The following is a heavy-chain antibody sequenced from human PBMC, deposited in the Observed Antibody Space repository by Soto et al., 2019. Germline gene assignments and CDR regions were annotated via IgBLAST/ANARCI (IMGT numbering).Heavy chain of an antibody. V-gene: IGHV4-30-4*01. CDR2: IYYSGST. CDR1: GGSISSGDYY. CDR3: ALWFGELLSWFDP. J-gene: IGHJ5*02. D-gene: IGHD3-10*01. Sequence: SETLSLTCTVSGGSISSGDYYWSWIRQPPGKGLEWIGYIYYSGSTYYNPSLKSRVTISVDTSKNQFSLKLSSVTAADTAVYYCALWFGELLSWFDPWGQGTLVTVPQ.